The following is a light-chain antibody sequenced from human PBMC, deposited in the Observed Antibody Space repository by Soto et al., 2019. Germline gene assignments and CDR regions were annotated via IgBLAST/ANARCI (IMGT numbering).Light chain of an antibody. J-gene: IGKJ5*01. CDR3: QQRSSWPPSIT. CDR2: DAS. CDR1: QSVSSY. V-gene: IGKV3-11*01. Sequence: EIVLTQSAGTLSLSPGERATLSCRASQSVSSYLAWYQQKPGQAPRLLIYDASNRATGIPARFSGSGSGTDFTLTISSLEPEDFAVYYCQQRSSWPPSITFGQGTRLEIK.